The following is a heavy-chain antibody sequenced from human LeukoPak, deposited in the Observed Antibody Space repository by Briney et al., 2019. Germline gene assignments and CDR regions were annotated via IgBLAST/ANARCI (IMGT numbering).Heavy chain of an antibody. V-gene: IGHV3-23*01. D-gene: IGHD1-14*01. Sequence: PGGSLRLSCAASGFTFSSYAMSWVRQAPGKGLEWVSAISGSGGSTYYADSVKGRFTISRDNSKNTLYLQMNSLRAEDTAVYYCAKPTAPHLTAAYGYWGQGTLVSVSS. CDR3: AKPTAPHLTAAYGY. CDR2: ISGSGGST. CDR1: GFTFSSYA. J-gene: IGHJ4*02.